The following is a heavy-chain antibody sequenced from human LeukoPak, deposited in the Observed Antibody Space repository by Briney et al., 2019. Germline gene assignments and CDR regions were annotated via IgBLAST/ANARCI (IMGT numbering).Heavy chain of an antibody. CDR3: ARAPSGSYPD. J-gene: IGHJ4*02. CDR1: GYTFTSYD. D-gene: IGHD1-26*01. Sequence: ASVKVSCKASGYTFTSYDIHWVRQANGQGLEWMGWMSPRSGSAGYAQKFQGRVIMARDTSINTAYLEASSLRFDDTAVYYCARAPSGSYPDWGQGTLVTVSP. CDR2: MSPRSGSA. V-gene: IGHV1-8*01.